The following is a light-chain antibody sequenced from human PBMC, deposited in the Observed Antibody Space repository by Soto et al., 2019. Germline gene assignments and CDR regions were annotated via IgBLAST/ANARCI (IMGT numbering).Light chain of an antibody. CDR3: QSYDSSSQV. CDR1: SGSIASNY. Sequence: NFMLTQPHSVSESPGKTVTISCTCSSGSIASNYVQWYQQRPGSAPTTVIYEDNQRPSGVPDRFSGSIDSSSNSASLTISGLKTEDEADYYCQSYDSSSQVFGGGTKLTVL. CDR2: EDN. V-gene: IGLV6-57*02. J-gene: IGLJ3*02.